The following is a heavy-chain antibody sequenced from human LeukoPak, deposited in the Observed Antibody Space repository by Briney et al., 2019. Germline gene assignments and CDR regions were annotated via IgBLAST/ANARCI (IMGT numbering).Heavy chain of an antibody. Sequence: ASETLSLTCTVSGGSISSYYWSWIRQPPGKGLEWIGYIYYSGSTNYNPSLKSRVTISVDTSKNQFSLKLSSVTAADTAVYYCARGPHDFWSGYDRLNYFDYWGQGTLVTVSS. J-gene: IGHJ4*02. CDR2: IYYSGST. CDR3: ARGPHDFWSGYDRLNYFDY. CDR1: GGSISSYY. D-gene: IGHD3-3*01. V-gene: IGHV4-59*01.